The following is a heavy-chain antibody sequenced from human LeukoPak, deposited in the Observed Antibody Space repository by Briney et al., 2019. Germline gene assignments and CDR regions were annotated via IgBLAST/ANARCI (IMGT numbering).Heavy chain of an antibody. CDR3: ASSPGDQDY. V-gene: IGHV1-18*04. J-gene: IGHJ4*02. CDR2: ISAYNGNT. D-gene: IGHD7-27*01. CDR1: GYTFTGYY. Sequence: ASVKVSCKASGYTFTGYYMHWVRQAPGQGLEWMGWISAYNGNTNYAQKLQGRVTMTTDTSTSTAYMELRSLRSDDTAVYYCASSPGDQDYWGQGTLVTVSS.